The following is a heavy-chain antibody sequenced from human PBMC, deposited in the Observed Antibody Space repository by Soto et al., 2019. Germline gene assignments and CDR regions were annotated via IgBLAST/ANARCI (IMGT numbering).Heavy chain of an antibody. Sequence: YGSGCSVTHYWISWVRQMPGKGLEWMGRIDPSDSYTNYSPSFQGHVTISADKSISTAYLQWSSLKASDTAMYYCARLVPGAQLGISRWDGMGVWGQGTTVTVSS. V-gene: IGHV5-10-1*01. J-gene: IGHJ6*02. CDR2: IDPSDSYT. CDR3: ARLVPGAQLGISRWDGMGV. CDR1: GCSVTHYW. D-gene: IGHD2-2*01.